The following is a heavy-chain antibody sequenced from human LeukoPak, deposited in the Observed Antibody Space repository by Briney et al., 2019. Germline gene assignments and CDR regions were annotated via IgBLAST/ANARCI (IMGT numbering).Heavy chain of an antibody. J-gene: IGHJ4*02. CDR3: ARNTREWLQLGYFDY. V-gene: IGHV3-66*01. Sequence: GSLRLSCAASGFTVSSNYMSWVRQAPGKGLEWVSVIYSGGSTYYADSVKGRFTISRDNSKNTLYLQMNSLRAEDTAVYYCARNTREWLQLGYFDYWGQGTLVTVSS. CDR2: IYSGGST. D-gene: IGHD5-24*01. CDR1: GFTVSSNY.